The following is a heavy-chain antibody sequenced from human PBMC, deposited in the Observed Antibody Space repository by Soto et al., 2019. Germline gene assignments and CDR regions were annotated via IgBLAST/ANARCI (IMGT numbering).Heavy chain of an antibody. D-gene: IGHD5-18*01. V-gene: IGHV4-59*01. J-gene: IGHJ5*02. CDR3: AKDSGYNYGYFRWFDP. CDR2: VYYSGIT. CDR1: GGSLSSYY. Sequence: SETLSLTCTVSGGSLSSYYWTWIRQPPGKGLEWIGYVYYSGITNYNPSLKSRVTISLDTSKKQFSLKLSSVTAADTAVYYCAKDSGYNYGYFRWFDPWGQGTLVTVSS.